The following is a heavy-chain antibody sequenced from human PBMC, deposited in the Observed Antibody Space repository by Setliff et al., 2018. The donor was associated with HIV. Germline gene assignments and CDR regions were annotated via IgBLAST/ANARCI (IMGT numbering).Heavy chain of an antibody. Sequence: SETLSLTCAVSASSISSDYCWGWIRQPPGKGLEWIGSTHHSGSTYYNPSLNSRVTISVDTSKNHFSLKLRSVTAADTAVYYCARDRDVVVTAYPYYYYYGMDVWGQGTTVTVSS. CDR2: THHSGST. CDR1: ASSISSDYC. J-gene: IGHJ6*02. D-gene: IGHD2-21*02. CDR3: ARDRDVVVTAYPYYYYYGMDV. V-gene: IGHV4-38-2*02.